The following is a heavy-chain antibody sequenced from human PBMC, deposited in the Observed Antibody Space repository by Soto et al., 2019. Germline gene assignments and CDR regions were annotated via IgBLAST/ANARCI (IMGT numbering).Heavy chain of an antibody. J-gene: IGHJ4*02. D-gene: IGHD3-10*01. Sequence: PSETLSLTCAVYGGSFCGYYWSWIRQPPGKGLEWIGEINHSGSTNYNPSLKSRVTISVDTSKNQFSLKLSSVTAADTAVYYCARGLGTGYYFDYWGQGTLVTVSS. V-gene: IGHV4-34*01. CDR1: GGSFCGYY. CDR3: ARGLGTGYYFDY. CDR2: INHSGST.